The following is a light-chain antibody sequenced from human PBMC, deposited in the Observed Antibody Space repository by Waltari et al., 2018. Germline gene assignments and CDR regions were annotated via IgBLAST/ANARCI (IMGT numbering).Light chain of an antibody. CDR1: QSSSSY. V-gene: IGKV3D-11*02. CDR2: GAY. Sequence: VILTQSPATLSLSPGERATRSCRASQSSSSYFAWYQQKPRQAARHLIYGAYSRATVIPGRSSSSSGTTYFPLTISSLAPEDVGFYRCYHHSSGYSFGQGTKVEIK. J-gene: IGKJ2*03. CDR3: YHHSSGYS.